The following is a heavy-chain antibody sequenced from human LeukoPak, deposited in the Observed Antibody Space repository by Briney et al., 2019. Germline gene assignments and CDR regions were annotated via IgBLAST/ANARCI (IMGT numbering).Heavy chain of an antibody. CDR3: AKSHYRGFGELFSNFDY. D-gene: IGHD3-10*01. CDR1: GFTFSSYD. CDR2: ISYDGSNK. V-gene: IGHV3-30*18. J-gene: IGHJ4*02. Sequence: GRSLRLSCAASGFTFSSYDMHWVRQAPGKGLEWVAVISYDGSNKYYADSVKGRFTISRDNSKNTLYLQMNSLRAEDTAVYYCAKSHYRGFGELFSNFDYWGQGTLVTVSS.